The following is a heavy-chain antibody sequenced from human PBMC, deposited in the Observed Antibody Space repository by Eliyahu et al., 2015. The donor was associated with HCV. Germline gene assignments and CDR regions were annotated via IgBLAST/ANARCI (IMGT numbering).Heavy chain of an antibody. V-gene: IGHV1-8*01. CDR3: ARQPYYYYGMDV. CDR1: GYXFNSYD. CDR2: MNPNSGNT. Sequence: QVQLVQSGAEVKKPGASVKVSCKASGYXFNSYDINWVRQATGQGLEWMGWMNPNSGNTGYAQKFQGRVTMTRNTSISTAYMELTSLRSEDTAVYYCARQPYYYYGMDVWGQGTTVTVSS. J-gene: IGHJ6*02.